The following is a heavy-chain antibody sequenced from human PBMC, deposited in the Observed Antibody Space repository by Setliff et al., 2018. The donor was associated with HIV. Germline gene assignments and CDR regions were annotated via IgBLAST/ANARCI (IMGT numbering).Heavy chain of an antibody. CDR3: AKSPGFTGYGGSG. CDR2: IYHDGST. CDR1: GYSITNGYY. Sequence: PSETLSLTCSVSGYSITNGYYWGWIRQPPGKGLEWVGSIYHDGSTNYNPSLKTRVTISVDTSKNQFSLKLTSVTAADTAVYYCAKSPGFTGYGGSGWGQGTLVTVSS. J-gene: IGHJ4*02. D-gene: IGHD5-12*01. V-gene: IGHV4-38-2*02.